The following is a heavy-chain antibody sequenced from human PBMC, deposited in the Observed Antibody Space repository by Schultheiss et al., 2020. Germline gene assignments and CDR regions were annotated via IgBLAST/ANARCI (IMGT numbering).Heavy chain of an antibody. Sequence: GGSLRLSCAASGFTFSNYWMHWVRQTPGKGLVWVSHIKTVGSSTNYADSVKGRFTISRDNAKNTLYLQMNSLRAEDTAVYYCARGGRVYYDSSGYWLDAFDIWGQGTMVTVSS. D-gene: IGHD3-22*01. J-gene: IGHJ3*02. CDR2: IKTVGSST. V-gene: IGHV3-74*01. CDR3: ARGGRVYYDSSGYWLDAFDI. CDR1: GFTFSNYW.